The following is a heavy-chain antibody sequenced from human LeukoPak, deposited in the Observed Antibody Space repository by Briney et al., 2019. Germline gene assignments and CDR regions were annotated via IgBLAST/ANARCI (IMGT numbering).Heavy chain of an antibody. CDR1: GGSISSYY. J-gene: IGHJ4*02. CDR2: IYDSGIT. D-gene: IGHD5-24*01. V-gene: IGHV4-59*01. Sequence: PSETLSLTCTVSGGSISSYYWSWIRQPPGKGLEWIGYIYDSGITNYNPSLTSRVTISVDTSKTQFYLKLSSVTAADTAVYYCARSRWFDYWGQGTLVTVSS. CDR3: ARSRWFDY.